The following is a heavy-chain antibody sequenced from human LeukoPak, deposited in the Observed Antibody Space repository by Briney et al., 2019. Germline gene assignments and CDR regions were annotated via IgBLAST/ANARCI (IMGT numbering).Heavy chain of an antibody. D-gene: IGHD2/OR15-2a*01. CDR1: GFTFSSYA. CDR3: AKAPSSPRDYYYYYYMDV. Sequence: GGSLRLSCAASGFTFSSYAMSWVRQAPGKGLEWVSAISGSGGSTYYADSVKGRFTISRDNSKNTLYLQMNSLRAEDTAVYYCAKAPSSPRDYYYYYYMDVWGKGTTVTVSS. J-gene: IGHJ6*03. V-gene: IGHV3-23*01. CDR2: ISGSGGST.